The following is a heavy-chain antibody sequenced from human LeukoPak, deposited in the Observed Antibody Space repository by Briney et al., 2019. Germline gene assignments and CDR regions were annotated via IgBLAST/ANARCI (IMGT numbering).Heavy chain of an antibody. Sequence: ASVKVSCKASGGTFSNYAITWVRQASGQGLEWMGGIIPIFATANYAQKFQGRVTITTDDSTSTVQMELSSLRSEDTAIYYCARDGSRDYYYYYMDVWGKGTTVTVSS. J-gene: IGHJ6*03. CDR2: IIPIFATA. CDR3: ARDGSRDYYYYYMDV. CDR1: GGTFSNYA. V-gene: IGHV1-69*05.